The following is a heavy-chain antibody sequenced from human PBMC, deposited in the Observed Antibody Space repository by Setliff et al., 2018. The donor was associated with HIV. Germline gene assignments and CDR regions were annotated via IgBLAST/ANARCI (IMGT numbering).Heavy chain of an antibody. CDR1: GGSFTDIGGSFTDYY. CDR2: INHSGST. V-gene: IGHV4-34*01. CDR3: ARNTRAGDFDY. J-gene: IGHJ4*02. Sequence: PSETLSLTCAVFGGSFTDIGGSFTDYYWIWIRQPPGKGLEWIGEINHSGSTHYNPSLKSRFTISVDTSKNRFSLKVNSVTAADTAVYYCARNTRAGDFDYWGQGTLVTVSS. D-gene: IGHD3-10*01.